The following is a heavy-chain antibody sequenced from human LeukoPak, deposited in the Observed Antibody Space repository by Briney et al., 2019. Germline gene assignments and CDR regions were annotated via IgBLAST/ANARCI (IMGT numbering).Heavy chain of an antibody. Sequence: SQTLSLTCTVSGGSISSGDYYWSWIRQPPGKGLEWIGYIYYSGSTYYNPSLKSRVTISVDTSKNQFSLKLSSVTAAETAVYYCARVRIIVVVPAARYYMDVWGKGTTVTVSS. CDR3: ARVRIIVVVPAARYYMDV. J-gene: IGHJ6*03. V-gene: IGHV4-30-4*08. CDR1: GGSISSGDYY. CDR2: IYYSGST. D-gene: IGHD2-2*01.